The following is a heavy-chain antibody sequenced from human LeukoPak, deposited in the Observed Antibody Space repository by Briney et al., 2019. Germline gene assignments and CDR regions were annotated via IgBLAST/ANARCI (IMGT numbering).Heavy chain of an antibody. CDR3: AVGAKGNDY. Sequence: PGGSLRLSCAASGFTFSNYEMNWVRQAPGKGLEWVSYISSSGSTIYYADSVKGRFTISRDNAKNSLYLQMNSLRAEDKAVYYWAVGAKGNDYWGQGTLVTVSS. D-gene: IGHD1-26*01. V-gene: IGHV3-48*03. CDR2: ISSSGSTI. J-gene: IGHJ4*02. CDR1: GFTFSNYE.